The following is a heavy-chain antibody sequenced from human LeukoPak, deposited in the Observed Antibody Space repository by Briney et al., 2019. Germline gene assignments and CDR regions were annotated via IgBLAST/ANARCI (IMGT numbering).Heavy chain of an antibody. J-gene: IGHJ4*02. Sequence: GGSLRLSCAASGFTFSSYTMHWFRQAPGKGLEWVSSISGSNSYIFYADSVKGRFTVSRDNAKDSLYLQMNSLRAEDTAVYYCARALTTLTYEGYWGQGTLVTVSS. CDR3: ARALTTLTYEGY. V-gene: IGHV3-21*01. CDR2: ISGSNSYI. CDR1: GFTFSSYT. D-gene: IGHD1-1*01.